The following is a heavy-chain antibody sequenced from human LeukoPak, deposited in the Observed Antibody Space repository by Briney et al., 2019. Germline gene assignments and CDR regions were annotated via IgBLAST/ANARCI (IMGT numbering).Heavy chain of an antibody. CDR1: GFIFNSNA. J-gene: IGHJ4*02. Sequence: GGSLRLSCAASGFIFNSNAMTWVRQAPGKGLEWVSAISETGGRTYYADSVKGRFTISRDNSRNTLYLQMNSLRAEDTALYYCAKNYYASTGYDYWGQGTLVTVSS. CDR2: ISETGGRT. D-gene: IGHD3-22*01. V-gene: IGHV3-23*01. CDR3: AKNYYASTGYDY.